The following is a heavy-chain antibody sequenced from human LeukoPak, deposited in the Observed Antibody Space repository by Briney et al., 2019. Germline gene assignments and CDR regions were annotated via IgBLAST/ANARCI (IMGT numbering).Heavy chain of an antibody. CDR1: GFTFSDYY. J-gene: IGHJ4*02. CDR2: IRTSGSTI. Sequence: PGRSLRLSCAASGFTFSDYYMSWIRQAPGKGLKWVSYIRTSGSTIYYADSVKGRFTISRDNAKNSVYLQMNSLRAEDTAVYYCARGGGSGSYYSIDYWGQGTLVTVSS. D-gene: IGHD3-10*01. V-gene: IGHV3-11*01. CDR3: ARGGGSGSYYSIDY.